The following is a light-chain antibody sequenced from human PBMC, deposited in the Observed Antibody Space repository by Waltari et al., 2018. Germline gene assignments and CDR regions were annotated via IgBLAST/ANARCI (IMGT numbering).Light chain of an antibody. Sequence: EIVMTQSPATLSVSPGERATLSCRASQNIYSNLAWYKQKSGQAPRLLLYGSSTRATCIPARFSGSGSGTEFTLPISSLESEDFAVYYCLQYNNWPRFTFGPGTTVDIK. CDR3: LQYNNWPRFT. CDR1: QNIYSN. CDR2: GSS. V-gene: IGKV3-15*01. J-gene: IGKJ3*01.